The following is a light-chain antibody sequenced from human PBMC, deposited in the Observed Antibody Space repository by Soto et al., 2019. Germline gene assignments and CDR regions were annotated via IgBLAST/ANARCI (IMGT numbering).Light chain of an antibody. CDR2: GNS. CDR1: SSNIGAGYD. V-gene: IGLV1-40*01. J-gene: IGLJ3*02. CDR3: QSYDSSLSVWV. Sequence: QSVLTQPPSVSGAPGQRVTITCTGSSSNIGAGYDVHWYQQLPGTAPKLLIYGNSNRPSGVPDRFSGSKSGTSASLAITGLQAVDEADYYCQSYDSSLSVWVFGGGTQLTVL.